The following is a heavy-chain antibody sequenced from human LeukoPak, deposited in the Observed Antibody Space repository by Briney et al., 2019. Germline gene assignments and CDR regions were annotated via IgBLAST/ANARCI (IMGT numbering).Heavy chain of an antibody. Sequence: SETLSLTCTVSGGSISSHYWSWIRQPPGKGLEWIGYIYYSGSTNYNPSLMSRVTISVDTSKNQFSLKLSSVTAADTAVYYCARGMDSSGYYSYYYYYMDVWGKGTTVTVSS. CDR2: IYYSGST. CDR3: ARGMDSSGYYSYYYYYMDV. V-gene: IGHV4-59*11. D-gene: IGHD3-22*01. J-gene: IGHJ6*03. CDR1: GGSISSHY.